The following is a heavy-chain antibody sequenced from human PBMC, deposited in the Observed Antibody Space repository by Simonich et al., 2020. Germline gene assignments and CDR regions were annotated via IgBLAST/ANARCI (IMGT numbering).Heavy chain of an antibody. CDR2: ITDEGNNK. Sequence: QVQLVESGGGVVQPGRSLRLSCAASGFTFSSYAMHWVRQAPGKGLEWEEIITDEGNNKYYADSVKGRFTISRDNTKNTLYLQMNSLRAEDTAVYYCARELSKNGEAAAGYYFDYWGQGTLVTVSS. CDR1: GFTFSSYA. D-gene: IGHD6-13*01. CDR3: ARELSKNGEAAAGYYFDY. V-gene: IGHV3-30*07. J-gene: IGHJ4*02.